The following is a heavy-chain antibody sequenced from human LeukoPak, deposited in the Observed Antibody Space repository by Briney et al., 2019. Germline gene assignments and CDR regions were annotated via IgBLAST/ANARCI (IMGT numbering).Heavy chain of an antibody. CDR2: ISSSSSTI. CDR1: GFTFSSYS. Sequence: GGSLRLSCAASGFTFSSYSMNWVRQAPGKGLEWVSYISSSSSTIYYADSVKGRFTISRDNAKNSLYLQMNSLRAEDTAVYYCARDVETYSSGWYFDYWGQGTLVTVSS. D-gene: IGHD6-19*01. J-gene: IGHJ4*02. CDR3: ARDVETYSSGWYFDY. V-gene: IGHV3-48*01.